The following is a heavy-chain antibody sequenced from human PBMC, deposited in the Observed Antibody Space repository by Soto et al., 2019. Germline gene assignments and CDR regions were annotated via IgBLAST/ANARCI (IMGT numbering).Heavy chain of an antibody. CDR3: ARVSDY. V-gene: IGHV4-61*01. Sequence: SETLSLTCTVSGDSVNSGSSYWGWIRQSPGKGLEWIGYIYYTGSTNYNPSLKSRVTISVDTSKNQFSLKLYSVTAADAAVYYCARVSDYWSQGTLVTVSS. CDR2: IYYTGST. CDR1: GDSVNSGSSY. J-gene: IGHJ4*02.